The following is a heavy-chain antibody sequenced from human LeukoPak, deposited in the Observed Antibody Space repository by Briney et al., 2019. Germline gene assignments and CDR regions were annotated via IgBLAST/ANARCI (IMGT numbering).Heavy chain of an antibody. J-gene: IGHJ4*02. V-gene: IGHV3-23*01. CDR1: GFTFSNYA. CDR2: ISGSGGST. D-gene: IGHD4-17*01. CDR3: AREVYGDNYFDY. Sequence: QPGGSLRLSCAASGFTFSNYAMNWVRQAPGKGLEWVSAISGSGGSTYYADSVKGRFTISRDNSKNTLYLQMNSLRADDTAVYYCAREVYGDNYFDYWGQGTLVTVSS.